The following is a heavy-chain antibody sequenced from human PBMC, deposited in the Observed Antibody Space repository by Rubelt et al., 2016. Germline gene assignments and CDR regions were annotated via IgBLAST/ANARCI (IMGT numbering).Heavy chain of an antibody. Sequence: QVQLVQSGAEVKKPGASVKVSCKASGYAFTSFGISWVRQAAGQGLEWMGWMRPNGGYIGYAQKFQGRVTMTRKTSISTAYMELSGLRPEETAVYYCARGIDAGVDYWGQGTVLTVSS. CDR1: GYAFTSFG. D-gene: IGHD2-15*01. CDR2: MRPNGGYI. CDR3: ARGIDAGVDY. V-gene: IGHV1-8*02. J-gene: IGHJ4*02.